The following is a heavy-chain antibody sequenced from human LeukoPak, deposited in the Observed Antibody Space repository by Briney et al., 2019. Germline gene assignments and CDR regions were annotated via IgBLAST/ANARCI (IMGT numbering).Heavy chain of an antibody. Sequence: SETLSLTCTVSGGSISSSSYYWGWLRQPPGTGLEWIGSIYYSGSTYYNPSLKSRVTISVDTSKNQFSLKLSSVTAADTAVYYCARHPSSSSWYVRESDYWGQGTLVTVSS. CDR3: ARHPSSSSWYVRESDY. J-gene: IGHJ4*02. V-gene: IGHV4-39*01. CDR2: IYYSGST. D-gene: IGHD6-13*01. CDR1: GGSISSSSYY.